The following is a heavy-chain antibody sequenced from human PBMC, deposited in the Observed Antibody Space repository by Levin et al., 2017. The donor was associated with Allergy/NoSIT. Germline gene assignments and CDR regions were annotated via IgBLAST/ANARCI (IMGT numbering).Heavy chain of an antibody. V-gene: IGHV2-5*02. CDR3: ARFTVTPYYVDY. CDR1: GFSLSTTGVG. CDR2: IFWDDDK. D-gene: IGHD4-17*01. Sequence: SGPTLVKPTQTLTLTCTFSGFSLSTTGVGVGWIRQPPGKALEWLALIFWDDDKRNSPSLNNRLTITKDTSKNQVVLTMTNMDPVDTATYYCARFTVTPYYVDYWGQGTLVTVSS. J-gene: IGHJ4*02.